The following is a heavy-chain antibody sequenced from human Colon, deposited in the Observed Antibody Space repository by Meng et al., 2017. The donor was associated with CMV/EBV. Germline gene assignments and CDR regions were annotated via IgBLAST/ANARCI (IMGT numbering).Heavy chain of an antibody. CDR3: ARGSSSTMFGDYYYGMDV. Sequence: SVKVSCKASNYTFTKYGIAWVRQAPGQGLEWMGWISAYNGETKYEEKLQDRVTMTTDTSTSTAFLELRSLRSDDTAVYYCARGSSSTMFGDYYYGMDVWGQGTTVTVSS. CDR2: ISAYNGET. D-gene: IGHD3-10*02. CDR1: NYTFTKYG. J-gene: IGHJ6*02. V-gene: IGHV1-18*01.